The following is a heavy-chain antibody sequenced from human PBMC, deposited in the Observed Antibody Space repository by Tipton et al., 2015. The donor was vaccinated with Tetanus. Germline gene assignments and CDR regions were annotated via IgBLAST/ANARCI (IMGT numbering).Heavy chain of an antibody. CDR3: ARHPATGRGYFHAMDV. J-gene: IGHJ6*02. CDR2: INPSGGST. V-gene: IGHV1-46*01. Sequence: QSGAEVKKPGASVQISCKASGYIFASYYMHWVRQAPGQGLEWMGIINPSGGSTSYAQKFQGRVTMTRDTSTSTVYMEMSSLRTEDTAVYYCARHPATGRGYFHAMDVWGRGTTVTVSS. CDR1: GYIFASYY. D-gene: IGHD1-14*01.